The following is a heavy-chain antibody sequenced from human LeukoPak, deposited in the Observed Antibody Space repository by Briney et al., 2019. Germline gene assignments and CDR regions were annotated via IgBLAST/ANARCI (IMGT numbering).Heavy chain of an antibody. CDR1: GGTFSNYA. Sequence: SVKVSCKASGGTFSNYAISWVRQAPGQGLEWMGGIIPIFGTPNYAQKFQGRVTITADESTSTAYMGLTSLKSEDTAVYYCAREGTIGGIAVAAFDSWGQGTLVTVSS. V-gene: IGHV1-69*13. D-gene: IGHD6-19*01. CDR2: IIPIFGTP. CDR3: AREGTIGGIAVAAFDS. J-gene: IGHJ4*02.